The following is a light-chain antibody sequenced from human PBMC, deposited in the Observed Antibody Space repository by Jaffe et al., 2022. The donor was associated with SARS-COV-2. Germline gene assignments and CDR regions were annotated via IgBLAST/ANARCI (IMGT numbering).Light chain of an antibody. CDR2: DVS. CDR1: SSDVGNYKY. Sequence: QSALTQPASVSGSPGQSITISCTETSSDVGNYKYVSWYQQHPGKAPKLMIYDVSNRPSGVSNRFSGSKSGNTASLTISGLQAEDEADYYCSSYTSSSTLFGGGTKLTVL. V-gene: IGLV2-14*01. CDR3: SSYTSSSTL. J-gene: IGLJ3*02.